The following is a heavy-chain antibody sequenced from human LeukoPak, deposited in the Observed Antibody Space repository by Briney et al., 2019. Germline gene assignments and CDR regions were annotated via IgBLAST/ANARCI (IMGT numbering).Heavy chain of an antibody. D-gene: IGHD4-17*01. J-gene: IGHJ4*02. CDR3: ARNRYGAQDVTPYYFDY. Sequence: PSETLSLTCTVSGGSISSYYWSWIRQPAGKGLEWIGRIYTSGSTNYNPSLKSRVTISVDTSKNQFSLKLSSVTAADTAVYYCARNRYGAQDVTPYYFDYWGQGTLVTVSS. CDR2: IYTSGST. CDR1: GGSISSYY. V-gene: IGHV4-4*07.